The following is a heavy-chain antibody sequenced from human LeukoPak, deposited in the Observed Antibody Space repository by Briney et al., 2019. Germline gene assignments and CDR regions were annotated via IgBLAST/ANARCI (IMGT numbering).Heavy chain of an antibody. J-gene: IGHJ2*01. CDR2: INTRGST. V-gene: IGHV4-4*07. CDR3: AREDYDDSGAWYFDL. CDR1: DVSISSYY. D-gene: IGHD3-3*01. Sequence: SETLSLTCTVSDVSISSYYWSWIRQPAGKGLEWIGRINTRGSTSYNPSLKSRVTMSVDKSKNQFSLKLSSVTAADTAVYYCAREDYDDSGAWYFDLWGRGTLVTVSS.